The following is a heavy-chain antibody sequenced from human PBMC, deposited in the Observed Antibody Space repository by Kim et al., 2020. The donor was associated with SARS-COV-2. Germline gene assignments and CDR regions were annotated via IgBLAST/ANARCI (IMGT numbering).Heavy chain of an antibody. V-gene: IGHV1-46*01. D-gene: IGHD4-4*01. CDR3: ARDLTTVTTFDYYYGMDV. Sequence: FQGRVTMTRDKSTSTVYMELSSLRSEDTAVYYCARDLTTVTTFDYYYGMDVWGQGTTVTVSS. J-gene: IGHJ6*02.